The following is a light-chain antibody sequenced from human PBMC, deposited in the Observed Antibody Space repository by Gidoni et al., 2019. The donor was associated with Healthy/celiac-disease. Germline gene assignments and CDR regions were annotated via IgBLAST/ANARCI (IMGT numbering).Light chain of an antibody. V-gene: IGLV3-1*01. J-gene: IGLJ1*01. CDR3: QAWDSSTASFV. Sequence: SYELSQDPSVSGAPGQTASITCSGDKLGDKYACWYQQKPGPSPVLVIYQDSKRPSGIPERFSGSNSGNTATLTISGTQAMDEADYYCQAWDSSTASFVFGTGTKVTVL. CDR1: KLGDKY. CDR2: QDS.